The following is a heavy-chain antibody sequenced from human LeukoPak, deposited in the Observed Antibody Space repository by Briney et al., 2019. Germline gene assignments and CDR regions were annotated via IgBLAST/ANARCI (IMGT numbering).Heavy chain of an antibody. CDR3: AKDRHCSSISCYRGYFDY. CDR1: GFTFSNYA. J-gene: IGHJ4*02. D-gene: IGHD2-2*01. V-gene: IGHV3-30*04. CDR2: ISYDGSNK. Sequence: GGSLRLSCAASGFTFSNYAMHWVRQAPGKGLEWVTVISYDGSNKYYADSVKGRFTISRDNSKNTLYVQMNSLTAEDTAVYYCAKDRHCSSISCYRGYFDYWGQGTLVTVSS.